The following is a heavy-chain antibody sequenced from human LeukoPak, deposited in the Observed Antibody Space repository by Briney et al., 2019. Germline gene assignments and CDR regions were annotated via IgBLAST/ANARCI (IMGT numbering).Heavy chain of an antibody. CDR2: ISGSGGST. D-gene: IGHD2-15*01. CDR3: ANVPATDYYYCGMDV. J-gene: IGHJ6*02. Sequence: GGSLRLSCAASGFTFSSYAMSWVRQAPGKGLEWVSAISGSGGSTYYADSVKGRFTISRDNSKNTLYLQMNSLKAEDTAVYYCANVPATDYYYCGMDVWGQGTTVTVSS. CDR1: GFTFSSYA. V-gene: IGHV3-23*01.